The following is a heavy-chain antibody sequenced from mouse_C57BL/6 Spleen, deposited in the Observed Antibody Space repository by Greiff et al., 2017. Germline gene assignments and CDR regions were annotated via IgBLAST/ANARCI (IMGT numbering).Heavy chain of an antibody. D-gene: IGHD1-1*01. CDR3: ARSGGSSSYFDY. J-gene: IGHJ2*01. V-gene: IGHV1-80*01. CDR2: IYPGDGDT. Sequence: QVQLQQSGAELVKPGASVKISCKASGYAFSSYWMNWVKQRPGKGLEWIGQIYPGDGDTNYNGKFKGKATLTADKSSSTAYMQLSSLTSEDSAVXFCARSGGSSSYFDYWGQGTTLTVSS. CDR1: GYAFSSYW.